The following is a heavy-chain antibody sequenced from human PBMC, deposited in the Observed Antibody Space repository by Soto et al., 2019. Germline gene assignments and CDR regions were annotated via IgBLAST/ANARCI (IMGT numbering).Heavy chain of an antibody. V-gene: IGHV4-39*01. CDR1: GGSISSSSYY. D-gene: IGHD3-9*01. J-gene: IGHJ3*02. Sequence: SETLSLTCTVSGGSISSSSYYWGWIRQPPGKGLEWIGSIYYSGSTYYNPSLKSRVTISVDTSKNQFSLKLSSVTAADTAVYYCARLNVLRYFDWSWDAFDIWGQGTMVTVSS. CDR3: ARLNVLRYFDWSWDAFDI. CDR2: IYYSGST.